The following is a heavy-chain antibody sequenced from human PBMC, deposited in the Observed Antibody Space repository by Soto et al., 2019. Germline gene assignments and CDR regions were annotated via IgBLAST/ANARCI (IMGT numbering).Heavy chain of an antibody. CDR3: ARRAEGATGPFDY. CDR1: GGTFSSYA. D-gene: IGHD1-26*01. J-gene: IGHJ4*02. V-gene: IGHV1-69*13. Sequence: SVKVSCKASGGTFSSYAISWVRQAPGQGLEWMGGIIPIFGTANYAQKFQGRVTITADESTSTAYMELSSLRSEDTAVYYCARRAEGATGPFDYWGQGTLVTVSS. CDR2: IIPIFGTA.